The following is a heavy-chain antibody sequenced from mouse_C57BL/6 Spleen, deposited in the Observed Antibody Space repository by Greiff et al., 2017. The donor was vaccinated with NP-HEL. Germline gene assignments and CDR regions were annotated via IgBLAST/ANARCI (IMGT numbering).Heavy chain of an antibody. CDR3: APSMVTTGFAY. Sequence: EVQVVESGPELVKPGASVKISCKASGYSFTGYYMNWVKQSPEKSLEWIGEINPSTGGTTYNQKFKAKATLTVDKSSSTAYMQLKSLTSEDSAVYYCAPSMVTTGFAYWGQGTLVTVS. CDR2: INPSTGGT. CDR1: GYSFTGYY. D-gene: IGHD2-2*01. V-gene: IGHV1-42*01. J-gene: IGHJ3*01.